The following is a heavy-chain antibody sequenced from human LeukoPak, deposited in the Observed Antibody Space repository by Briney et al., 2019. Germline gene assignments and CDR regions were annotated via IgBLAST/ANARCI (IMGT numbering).Heavy chain of an antibody. J-gene: IGHJ5*02. V-gene: IGHV1-2*02. CDR2: INPNSGGT. Sequence: ASVKVSCKASGYTFTGYYMHWVRQAPGQGLEWMGWINPNSGGTNYAQKFQGRVTMTRDTSISTAYMELSRLRSDDTAVCYCARARYFDWLPQYNWFDPWGQGTLVTVSS. CDR3: ARARYFDWLPQYNWFDP. D-gene: IGHD3-9*01. CDR1: GYTFTGYY.